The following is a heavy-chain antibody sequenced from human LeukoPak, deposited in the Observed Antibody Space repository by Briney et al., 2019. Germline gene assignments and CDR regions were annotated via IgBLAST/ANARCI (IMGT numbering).Heavy chain of an antibody. CDR2: INPNSGGT. Sequence: ASVEVSCKASGYTFTGYYMHWVRQAPGQGLEWMGWINPNSGGTNYAQKFQGRVTMTRDTSISTAYMELSRLRSDDTAVYYCARDIVVVPGRGYFDYWGQGTLVTVSS. D-gene: IGHD2-2*01. J-gene: IGHJ4*02. CDR3: ARDIVVVPGRGYFDY. V-gene: IGHV1-2*02. CDR1: GYTFTGYY.